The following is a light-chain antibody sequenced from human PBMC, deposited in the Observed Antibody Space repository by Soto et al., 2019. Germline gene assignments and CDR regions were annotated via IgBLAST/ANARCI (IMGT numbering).Light chain of an antibody. J-gene: IGKJ1*01. Sequence: EVVMTQSPATLSVSPGERATLSCRASQSVSSNLAWYQQKPGQAPRLLIYGASTRASDIPARFSGSGSGTEFTLTISSLQSEDFAVYYCQQYNNWGAFGQGTKVEIK. CDR1: QSVSSN. CDR2: GAS. CDR3: QQYNNWGA. V-gene: IGKV3-15*01.